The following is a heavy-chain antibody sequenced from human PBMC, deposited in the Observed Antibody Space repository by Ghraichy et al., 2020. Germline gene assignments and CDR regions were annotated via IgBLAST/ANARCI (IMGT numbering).Heavy chain of an antibody. CDR2: ISGSGGST. V-gene: IGHV3-23*01. J-gene: IGHJ4*02. CDR3: AKGPRAAAAGKNDY. Sequence: GGSLRLSCAASGFTFSSYAMSWVRQAPGKGLEWVSTISGSGGSTYYADSVKGRFTISRDNSKNTLYLQMNSLRAEDTAVYYCAKGPRAAAAGKNDYWGQGTLVTVSS. CDR1: GFTFSSYA. D-gene: IGHD6-13*01.